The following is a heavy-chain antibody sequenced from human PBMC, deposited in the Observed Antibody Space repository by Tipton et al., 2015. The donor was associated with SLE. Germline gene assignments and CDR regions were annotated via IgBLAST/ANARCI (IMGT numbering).Heavy chain of an antibody. CDR2: IYYSGST. CDR3: ARDNCSSTSCYGYYYMDV. CDR1: GGSISSGSYY. J-gene: IGHJ6*03. V-gene: IGHV4-31*03. D-gene: IGHD2-2*01. Sequence: TLSLTCTVSGGSISSGSYYWSWIRQHPGKGLEWIGYIYYSGSTYYNPSLKSRVTISVDTSKNQFSLKLSSVTAADTAVYYCARDNCSSTSCYGYYYMDVWGKGTTVTVSS.